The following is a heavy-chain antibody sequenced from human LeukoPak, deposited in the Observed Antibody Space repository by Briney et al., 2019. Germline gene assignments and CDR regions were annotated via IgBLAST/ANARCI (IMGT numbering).Heavy chain of an antibody. V-gene: IGHV3-73*01. CDR1: GFTFSGSA. J-gene: IGHJ6*02. Sequence: GGSLGLSCAASGFTFSGSAMHWVRQASGKGLEWVGRIRSKANSYATAYAASVKGRFTISRDDSKNTAYLQMNSLKTEDTAVYYCTREGYCSGGSCIYYYYGMDVWGQGTTVTVSS. D-gene: IGHD2-15*01. CDR2: IRSKANSYAT. CDR3: TREGYCSGGSCIYYYYGMDV.